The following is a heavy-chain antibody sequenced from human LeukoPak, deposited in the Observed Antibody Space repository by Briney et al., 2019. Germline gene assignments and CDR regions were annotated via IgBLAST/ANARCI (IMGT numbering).Heavy chain of an antibody. Sequence: GGSLRLSCAASGFTFSTYSMNWVRQAPGKGLEWVSYISSSSSYISYADSVKGRFTISRDNAKNSLYLQMNSLRAEDTAVYYCAEGGMYSSSGYWGQGTLVTVSS. J-gene: IGHJ4*02. CDR3: AEGGMYSSSGY. D-gene: IGHD6-6*01. V-gene: IGHV3-21*01. CDR1: GFTFSTYS. CDR2: ISSSSSYI.